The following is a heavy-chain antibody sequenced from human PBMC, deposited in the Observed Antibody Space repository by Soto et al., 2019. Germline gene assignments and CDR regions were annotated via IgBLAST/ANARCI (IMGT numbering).Heavy chain of an antibody. D-gene: IGHD5-12*01. Sequence: EVQLVESGGGLIQPGGSLRLSCGVSGFTVSSANYMSWVRQAPGKGLEWVSVIYSAGTTYYADSVKGRFTISRDNSKNTLYLQMNSLRAEDTAVYYCHGYGYWGQGTLVTVSS. CDR2: IYSAGTT. CDR1: GFTVSSANY. J-gene: IGHJ4*02. CDR3: HGYGY. V-gene: IGHV3-53*01.